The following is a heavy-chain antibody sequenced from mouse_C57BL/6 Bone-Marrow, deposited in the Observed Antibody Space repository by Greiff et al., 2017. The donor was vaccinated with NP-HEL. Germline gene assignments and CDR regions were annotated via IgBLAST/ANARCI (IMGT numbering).Heavy chain of an antibody. J-gene: IGHJ3*01. CDR1: GYTFTSYG. CDR3: ASPNYYGSSPWYAY. Sequence: QVQLQQSGAELVRPGASVKLSCQASGYTFTSYGISWVKQRTGQGLEWIGEIYPRSGNTYYNEKFKGKATLTADKSSSTAYMELRSLTSEDAAVYFCASPNYYGSSPWYAYWGQGTLVTVSA. D-gene: IGHD1-1*01. V-gene: IGHV1-81*01. CDR2: IYPRSGNT.